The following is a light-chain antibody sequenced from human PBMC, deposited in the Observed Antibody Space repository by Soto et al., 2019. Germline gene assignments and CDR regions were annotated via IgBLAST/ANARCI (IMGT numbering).Light chain of an antibody. J-gene: IGKJ1*01. CDR3: HHYET. V-gene: IGKV3-20*01. CDR1: QSVSRSC. Sequence: EIVLTQSPGTLSLSPWDIATLSCRASQSVSRSCLGWYQQKPGQAPRLLMYGASIRAAGVPDRFSGSGSGTEFTLTISRLEPEDFTVYYCHHYETFGQGTKVDIK. CDR2: GAS.